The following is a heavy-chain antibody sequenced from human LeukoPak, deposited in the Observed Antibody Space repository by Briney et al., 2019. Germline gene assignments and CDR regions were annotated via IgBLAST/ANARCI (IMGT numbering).Heavy chain of an antibody. Sequence: GGSPRLSCAASGFTFSSYAMHWVRQAPGKGLEWVAVISYDGSNKYYADSVKGRFTISRDNSKNTLYLQMNSLRAEDTAVYYCARMWELHTREFDYRGQGTLVTVSS. D-gene: IGHD1-26*01. V-gene: IGHV3-30-3*01. CDR3: ARMWELHTREFDY. CDR2: ISYDGSNK. J-gene: IGHJ4*02. CDR1: GFTFSSYA.